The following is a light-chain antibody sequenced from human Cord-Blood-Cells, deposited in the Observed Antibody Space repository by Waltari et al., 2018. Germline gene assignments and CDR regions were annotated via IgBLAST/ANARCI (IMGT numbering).Light chain of an antibody. J-gene: IGKJ4*01. CDR3: QQRSNWPLT. CDR1: QSVSSY. CDR2: DAS. V-gene: IGKV3-11*01. Sequence: EIVLTQSPATLSLDPGERATLSCSASQSVSSYLAWYPQKPGQAPRLLIYDASNRATGIPARFSGSGSGTDFTLTISSLEPEDLAVYYCQQRSNWPLTFGGGTKVEIK.